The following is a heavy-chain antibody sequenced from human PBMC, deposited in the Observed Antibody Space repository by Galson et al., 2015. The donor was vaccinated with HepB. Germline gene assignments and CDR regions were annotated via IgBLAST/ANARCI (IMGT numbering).Heavy chain of an antibody. D-gene: IGHD3-10*01. CDR1: GFTFSGSA. J-gene: IGHJ3*02. V-gene: IGHV3-73*01. CDR2: IRSKANSYAT. Sequence: SLRLSCAASGFTFSGSAMHWVRQASGKGLEWVGRIRSKANSYATAYAASVKGRFTISRDDSKNTAYLQMNSLKTEDTAVYYCTRHVEGAMVRGVNAFDIWGQGTMVTVSS. CDR3: TRHVEGAMVRGVNAFDI.